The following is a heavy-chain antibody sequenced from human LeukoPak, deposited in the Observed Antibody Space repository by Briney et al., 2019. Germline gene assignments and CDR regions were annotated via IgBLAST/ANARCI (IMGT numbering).Heavy chain of an antibody. V-gene: IGHV1-46*01. J-gene: IGHJ3*02. CDR2: INPSGGST. CDR3: ARGHSLRYCSGGSCFKRTWFSGLDRAFDI. Sequence: GASVKVSCKASGYTFTSYYMHWVRQAPGQGLEWMGIINPSGGSTSYAQKFQGRVTMTRDTSTSTAYMELSSLRSEDTAVYYCARGHSLRYCSGGSCFKRTWFSGLDRAFDIWGQGTMVTVSS. CDR1: GYTFTSYY. D-gene: IGHD2-15*01.